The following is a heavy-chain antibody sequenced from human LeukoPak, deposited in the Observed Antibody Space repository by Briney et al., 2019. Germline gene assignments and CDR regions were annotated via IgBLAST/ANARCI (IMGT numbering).Heavy chain of an antibody. CDR2: IFSGGTA. J-gene: IGHJ4*02. CDR3: ARRRSKAYEN. Sequence: PGGSLRLSCAASGFTVSSNYMNWFRQPPGRGLEWVSLIFSGGTAHHADSVKGRFTISRDNSKNTVYLQMNSLRVDDTAVYYCARRRSKAYENWGQGTLVTVSS. CDR1: GFTVSSNY. V-gene: IGHV3-53*01. D-gene: IGHD3-22*01.